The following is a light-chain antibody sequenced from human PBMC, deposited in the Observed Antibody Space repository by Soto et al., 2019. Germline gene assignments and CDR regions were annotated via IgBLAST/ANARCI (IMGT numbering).Light chain of an antibody. J-gene: IGKJ3*01. CDR2: GAS. V-gene: IGKV3-15*01. CDR1: QSVNTN. CDR3: QQYNNWPPVT. Sequence: EIMMTQSPATLSVSPGERATLSCRASQSVNTNLAWYQQKPGQAPRLLIYGASTRASGIPARFSGSGSGTEFTLTISSLQSGDFAVYFCQQYNNWPPVTFGPGTKVDI.